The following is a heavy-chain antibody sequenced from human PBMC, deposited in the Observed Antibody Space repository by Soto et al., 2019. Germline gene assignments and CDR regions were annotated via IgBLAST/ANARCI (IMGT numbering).Heavy chain of an antibody. CDR2: IYYSGST. CDR3: ARVYGDYFFSYYYYGMDV. Sequence: TLSLTCTVSGGSISSGDYYWSWIRQPPGKGLEWIGYIYYSGSTYYNPSLKSRVTISVDTSKNQFSLKLSSVTAADTAVYYCARVYGDYFFSYYYYGMDVWGQGTTVTVSS. CDR1: GGSISSGDYY. D-gene: IGHD4-17*01. V-gene: IGHV4-30-4*01. J-gene: IGHJ6*02.